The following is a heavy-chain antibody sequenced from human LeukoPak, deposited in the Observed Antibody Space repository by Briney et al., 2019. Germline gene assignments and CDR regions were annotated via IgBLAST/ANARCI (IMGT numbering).Heavy chain of an antibody. Sequence: GGSLRLSFEVSEFALERYTMSWVRQAPGNGLECVGRIKRKCDEGTIDYAAPVKGRLTISRDDSKNTLYLQMHSLKSEDTAVYYCTPGTGRSDFDYWGQGTLVTVSS. CDR2: IKRKCDEGTI. V-gene: IGHV3-15*01. D-gene: IGHD3/OR15-3a*01. CDR1: EFALERYT. J-gene: IGHJ4*02. CDR3: TPGTGRSDFDY.